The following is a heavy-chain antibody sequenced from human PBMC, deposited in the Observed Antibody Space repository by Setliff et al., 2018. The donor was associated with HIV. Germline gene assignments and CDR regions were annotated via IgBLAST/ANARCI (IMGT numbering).Heavy chain of an antibody. CDR3: ARDSRIAAANSASFDF. D-gene: IGHD6-13*01. V-gene: IGHV3-23*01. CDR2: ISSSAGST. CDR1: GFTFSSYA. J-gene: IGHJ4*02. Sequence: GGSLRLSCAASGFTFSSYAMSWVRQTPGKGLEWVSFISSSAGSTYYSDSMKGRFTVSRDNSKNTVYLQMNSLRVEDTAVYYCARDSRIAAANSASFDFWGQGTLVTVSS.